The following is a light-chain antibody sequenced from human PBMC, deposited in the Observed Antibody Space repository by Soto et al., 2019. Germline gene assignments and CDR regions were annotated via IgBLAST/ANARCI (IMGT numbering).Light chain of an antibody. CDR3: QVWAGTSDHPNYV. CDR2: DDT. Sequence: SYELTQPPSVSVAPGQTARITCGGNNIGGKTVHWYQQRPGQAPVLVVYDDTDRPSGLPERFSGSNSGNTATLTVSRVEVGDEAAYYCQVWAGTSDHPNYVFGTGTKLTVL. CDR1: NIGGKT. J-gene: IGLJ1*01. V-gene: IGLV3-21*02.